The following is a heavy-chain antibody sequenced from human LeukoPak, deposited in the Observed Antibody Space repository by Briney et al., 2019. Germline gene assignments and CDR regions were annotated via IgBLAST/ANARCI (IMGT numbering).Heavy chain of an antibody. D-gene: IGHD6-13*01. CDR3: ARSGDPGYSSSWYTPYYFDY. V-gene: IGHV3-48*03. CDR2: ISSSGSTI. Sequence: GGSLRLSCAASGFTFSSYEMNWVRQAPGKGLEWVSYISSSGSTIYYADSVKGRFTISRDNAKNSLYLQMNSLRAEDTAVYYCARSGDPGYSSSWYTPYYFDYWGQGTPVTVSS. J-gene: IGHJ4*02. CDR1: GFTFSSYE.